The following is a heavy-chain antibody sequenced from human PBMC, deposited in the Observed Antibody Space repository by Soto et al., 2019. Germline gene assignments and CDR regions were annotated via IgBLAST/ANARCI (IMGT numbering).Heavy chain of an antibody. J-gene: IGHJ5*02. V-gene: IGHV3-74*01. CDR2: INSDGST. CDR3: ARGLYREYGHDA. D-gene: IGHD3-10*01. Sequence: EVQLVESGGGLVQPGGSLRLSCAASGFTFGNFWMHWVRQAPGKGLVWVSRINSDGSTSYADFVKGRLTISRDNANNTVYLQRHSLRAEDTAVYYCARGLYREYGHDAWGQGALVTLSS. CDR1: GFTFGNFW.